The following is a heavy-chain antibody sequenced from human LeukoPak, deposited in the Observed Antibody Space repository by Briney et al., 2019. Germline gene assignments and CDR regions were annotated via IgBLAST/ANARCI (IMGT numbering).Heavy chain of an antibody. CDR2: IYHSGST. Sequence: SQTLSLTCTVSGGSISSGGYYWSWIRQPPGKGLEWIGYIYHSGSTYYNPSLKSRVTISVDRSKNQFSLKLSSVTAADTAVYYCARDRTPGIAAAGTGRRAFDIWGQGTMVTVSS. J-gene: IGHJ3*02. CDR3: ARDRTPGIAAAGTGRRAFDI. V-gene: IGHV4-30-2*01. D-gene: IGHD6-13*01. CDR1: GGSISSGGYY.